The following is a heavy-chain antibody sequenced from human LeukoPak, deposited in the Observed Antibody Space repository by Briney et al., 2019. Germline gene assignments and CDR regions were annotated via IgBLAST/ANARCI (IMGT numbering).Heavy chain of an antibody. D-gene: IGHD6-6*01. Sequence: GGSLRLSCAASGFTFSSYSMNWVRQAPGKGLEWVSSISSSSSYIYYADSVKGRFTISRDNAKNSLYLQMNSLRAEDTAVYYCAKGFSSSSLGIGYWGQGTLVTVSS. V-gene: IGHV3-21*01. CDR2: ISSSSSYI. CDR1: GFTFSSYS. CDR3: AKGFSSSSLGIGY. J-gene: IGHJ4*02.